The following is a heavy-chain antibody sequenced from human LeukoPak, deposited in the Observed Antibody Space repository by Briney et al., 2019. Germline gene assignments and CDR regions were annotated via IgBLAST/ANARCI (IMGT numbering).Heavy chain of an antibody. V-gene: IGHV4-30-4*08. J-gene: IGHJ4*02. CDR1: GGSISSGDYY. CDR2: IYYSGST. CDR3: ARRSSNWYFDY. Sequence: SETLSLTCTVSGGSISSGDYYWSWIRQPPGKGLEWIGYIYYSGSTYYNPSLKSRVTISMDTSKNQFSLKLSSVTAADTAVYYCARRSSNWYFDYWGQGTLVTVSS. D-gene: IGHD4-11*01.